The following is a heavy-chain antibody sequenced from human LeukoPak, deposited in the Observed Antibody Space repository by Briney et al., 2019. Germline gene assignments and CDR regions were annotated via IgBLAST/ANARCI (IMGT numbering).Heavy chain of an antibody. D-gene: IGHD6-13*01. V-gene: IGHV3-23*01. CDR1: GFTFRFCA. CDR2: ISGDASVS. J-gene: IGHJ3*02. Sequence: GGSLRLSCAGSGFTFRFCAMTWVRLAPGKGLEWVSGISGDASVSRHADSVKGRFNISRDNSKNTLYLQLNGLRVEDTAIYYCAKAYSSSLYGDAFHIWRQGTMVTVSP. CDR3: AKAYSSSLYGDAFHI.